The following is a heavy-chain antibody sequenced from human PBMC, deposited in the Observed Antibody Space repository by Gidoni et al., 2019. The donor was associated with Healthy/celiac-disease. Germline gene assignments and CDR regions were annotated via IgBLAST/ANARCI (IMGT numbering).Heavy chain of an antibody. CDR3: ASRGLNWYFDL. Sequence: QVQLVESEVGVVQPGRCLRLSCAASGFTFSRYGMHWVRQAPGKGLEWVAVISYDGSNKYYADSVKGRFTNSRDNSKNTLYLQMNSLRAEDTAVYYCASRGLNWYFDLWGRGTLVTVSS. V-gene: IGHV3-30*03. CDR1: GFTFSRYG. CDR2: ISYDGSNK. J-gene: IGHJ2*01.